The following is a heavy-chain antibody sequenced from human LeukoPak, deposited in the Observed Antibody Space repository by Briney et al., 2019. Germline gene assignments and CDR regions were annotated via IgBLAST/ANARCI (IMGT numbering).Heavy chain of an antibody. D-gene: IGHD6-13*01. CDR3: ARDLSW. J-gene: IGHJ6*02. CDR2: ISSRSNTI. Sequence: GGSLRLSCAVSGFTFSTYSMNWVRQAPGKGLGWVSYISSRSNTIYYADSVKGRFTISRDNAKTSLYLQMNSLRAEDTAVYYCARDLSWWGQGTTVTVSS. V-gene: IGHV3-48*01. CDR1: GFTFSTYS.